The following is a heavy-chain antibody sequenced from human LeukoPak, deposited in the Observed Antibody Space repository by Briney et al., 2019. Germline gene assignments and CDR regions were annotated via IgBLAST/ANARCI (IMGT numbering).Heavy chain of an antibody. V-gene: IGHV1-18*01. CDR1: GYTFTSYG. CDR3: ASWNLAVAGTGDWFDP. Sequence: GASVKVSCEASGYTFTSYGISWVRQAPGQGLEWMGWISAYNGNTNYAQKLQGRVTMTTDTSTSTAYMELRSLRSDDTAVYYCASWNLAVAGTGDWFDPWGQGTLVTVSS. D-gene: IGHD6-19*01. CDR2: ISAYNGNT. J-gene: IGHJ5*02.